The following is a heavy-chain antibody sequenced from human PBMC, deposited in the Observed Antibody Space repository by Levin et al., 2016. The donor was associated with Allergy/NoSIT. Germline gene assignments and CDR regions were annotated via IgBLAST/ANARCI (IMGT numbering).Heavy chain of an antibody. CDR2: FSSSSNNI. D-gene: IGHD2-2*01. V-gene: IGHV3-21*01. J-gene: IGHJ4*02. CDR3: AREIDYCSSSTSCYPGEFDF. CDR1: GFTFSIYS. Sequence: GESLKISCAVSGFTFSIYSMNWVRQAPGKGLEWVSSFSSSSNNIHYADSVRGRFTISRDTAKNSLYLQMNSLRADDTAVYYCAREIDYCSSSTSCYPGEFDFWGQGTLVTVSS.